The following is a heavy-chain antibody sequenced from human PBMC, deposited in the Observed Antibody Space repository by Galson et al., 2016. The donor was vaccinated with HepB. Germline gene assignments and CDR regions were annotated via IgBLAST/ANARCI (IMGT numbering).Heavy chain of an antibody. Sequence: SVKVSCKASGYIFTSYDIHWVRQATGQGLEWMGWVNPNSGNIGFAQEFQDRVTMTRNTSISTTYMELRSLTSGDTTVYYCARGAGGSIYSGYYYGLDVWGQGTTATVSS. CDR1: GYIFTSYD. J-gene: IGHJ6*02. V-gene: IGHV1-8*01. CDR2: VNPNSGNI. D-gene: IGHD3-10*01. CDR3: ARGAGGSIYSGYYYGLDV.